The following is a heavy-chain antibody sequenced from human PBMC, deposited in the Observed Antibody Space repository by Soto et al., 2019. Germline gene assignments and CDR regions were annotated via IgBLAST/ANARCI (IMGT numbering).Heavy chain of an antibody. Sequence: GGSLRLSCAASGFTFDDYAMHWVRQAPGKGLEWVSGISWNSGSIGYADSVKGRFTISRDNAKNSLYLQMNSLRAEDTALYYCAKSPYYGSGSYPLDYWGQGTLVTVSS. D-gene: IGHD3-10*01. CDR3: AKSPYYGSGSYPLDY. J-gene: IGHJ4*02. CDR1: GFTFDDYA. CDR2: ISWNSGSI. V-gene: IGHV3-9*01.